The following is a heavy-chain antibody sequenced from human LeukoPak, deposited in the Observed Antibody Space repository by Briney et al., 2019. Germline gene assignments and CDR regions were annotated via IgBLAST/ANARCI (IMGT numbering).Heavy chain of an antibody. CDR2: ISSSSSYI. CDR1: GFTFSSYS. V-gene: IGHV3-21*01. CDR3: ARDLSFWSGNNDAFDI. D-gene: IGHD3-3*01. Sequence: PGGSLRLSCAASGFTFSSYSMNWVRQAPGKGLEWVSSISSSSSYIYYADSVKGRFTISRDNAKNSLYLQMNSLRAEDTAVYCCARDLSFWSGNNDAFDIWGQGTMVAVSS. J-gene: IGHJ3*02.